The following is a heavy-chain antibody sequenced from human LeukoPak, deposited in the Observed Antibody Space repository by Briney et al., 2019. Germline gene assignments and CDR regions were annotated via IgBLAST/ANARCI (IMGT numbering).Heavy chain of an antibody. CDR2: ISWNSGSI. CDR3: AKEITIVGATSLFDY. Sequence: PGGSLRLSCAASGFTFSSYNMNWVRQAPGKGLEWVSGISWNSGSIGYADSVKGRFTISRDNAKNSLYLQMNSLRAEDTALYYCAKEITIVGATSLFDYWGQGTLVTVSS. CDR1: GFTFSSYN. J-gene: IGHJ4*02. D-gene: IGHD1-26*01. V-gene: IGHV3-9*01.